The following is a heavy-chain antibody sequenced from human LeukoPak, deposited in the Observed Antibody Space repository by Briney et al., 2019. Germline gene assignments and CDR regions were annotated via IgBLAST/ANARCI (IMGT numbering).Heavy chain of an antibody. V-gene: IGHV3-21*01. D-gene: IGHD6-13*01. J-gene: IGHJ4*02. Sequence: GGSLRLSCAASGFTFSRYSMNWVRQAPGKGREWVSSISSSSSYIYYADSVEGRFTISRDNAKNSLYLQMNSLRAEDTSVYYCAREGYSSRLFDYWGQGTLVTVSS. CDR1: GFTFSRYS. CDR3: AREGYSSRLFDY. CDR2: ISSSSSYI.